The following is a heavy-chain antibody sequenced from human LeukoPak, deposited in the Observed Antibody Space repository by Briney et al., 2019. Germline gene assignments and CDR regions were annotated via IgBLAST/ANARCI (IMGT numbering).Heavy chain of an antibody. Sequence: GGSLRLSCAASGFTFSSYSMNWVRQAPGNGLEWVSSISSSSSYIYYADSVKGRFTISRDNAKNSLYLQMDSLRAEDTAVYYCAVGGKRPGYYFDYWGQGTLVTVSS. CDR1: GFTFSSYS. J-gene: IGHJ4*02. CDR2: ISSSSSYI. V-gene: IGHV3-21*01. CDR3: AVGGKRPGYYFDY. D-gene: IGHD2-15*01.